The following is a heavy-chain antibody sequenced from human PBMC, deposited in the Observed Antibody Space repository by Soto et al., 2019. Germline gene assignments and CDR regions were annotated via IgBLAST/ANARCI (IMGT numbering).Heavy chain of an antibody. CDR3: ARGDYYGSGSYYLFDY. J-gene: IGHJ4*02. V-gene: IGHV4-30-2*01. Sequence: QLQLQESGSGLVKPSQTLSLTCAVSGGSISSGGYSWSWIRQPPGKGLEWIGYIYHSGSTYYNPSLKGRVTIAVDRSKNQFSLKLSSVTAADTAVYYCARGDYYGSGSYYLFDYWGQGTLVTVSS. CDR1: GGSISSGGYS. CDR2: IYHSGST. D-gene: IGHD3-10*01.